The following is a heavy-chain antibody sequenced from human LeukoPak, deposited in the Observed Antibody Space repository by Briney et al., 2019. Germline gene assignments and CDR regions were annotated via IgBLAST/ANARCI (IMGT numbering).Heavy chain of an antibody. V-gene: IGHV1-18*01. J-gene: IGHJ2*01. CDR2: ISAYNGNT. Sequence: GASVKVSCKASGYTFTSYGISWVRQDPGQGLEWMGWISAYNGNTNYAQKLQGRVTMTTDTSTSTAYMELRSLRSDDTAVYYCATLYSSSEGSRYWYFDLWGRGTPVTVSS. CDR1: GYTFTSYG. CDR3: ATLYSSSEGSRYWYFDL. D-gene: IGHD6-6*01.